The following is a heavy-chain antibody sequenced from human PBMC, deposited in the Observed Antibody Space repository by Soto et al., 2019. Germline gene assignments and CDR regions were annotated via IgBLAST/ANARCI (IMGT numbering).Heavy chain of an antibody. D-gene: IGHD3-22*01. CDR2: IFHSGTT. CDR1: GYSISTGYH. CDR3: ARPTYDSIDY. Sequence: KASETLSLTCAVSGYSISTGYHWGWLRQPPGKGLEWIGNIFHSGTTYYNSSLKSRVTISVDTSKNQFSLKLSSVTAADTAVYYCARPTYDSIDYWGQGTLVTVSS. V-gene: IGHV4-38-2*01. J-gene: IGHJ4*02.